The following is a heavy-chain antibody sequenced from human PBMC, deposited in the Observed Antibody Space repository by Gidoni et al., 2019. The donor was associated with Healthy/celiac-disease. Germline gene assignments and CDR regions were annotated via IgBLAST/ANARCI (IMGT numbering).Heavy chain of an antibody. CDR3: ARGIRLLQYSSWYWFDP. J-gene: IGHJ5*02. Sequence: QVQLQESGPGLVKPSETLSLTCTVSGGSISSYYWSWIRQPPGKGLEWIGYIYYSGSTNYNPYLKSRVTISVDTSKNQFSRKLSSVTAADTAVYYCARGIRLLQYSSWYWFDPWGQGTLVTVSS. V-gene: IGHV4-59*01. D-gene: IGHD6-13*01. CDR1: GGSISSYY. CDR2: IYYSGST.